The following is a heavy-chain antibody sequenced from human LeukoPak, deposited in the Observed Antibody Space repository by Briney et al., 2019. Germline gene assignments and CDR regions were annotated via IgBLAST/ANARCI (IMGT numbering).Heavy chain of an antibody. CDR2: INPSSGGT. J-gene: IGHJ4*02. CDR1: GYTFTGYY. Sequence: GASVKVSCKASGYTFTGYYMHWVRQAPGQGLEWMGWINPSSGGTNYAQKFQGRVTMTRDTSISTAYMELSRLRSDDTAVYYCARGNGELYSGDPFDYWGQGTLVTVSS. CDR3: ARGNGELYSGDPFDY. D-gene: IGHD1-26*01. V-gene: IGHV1-2*02.